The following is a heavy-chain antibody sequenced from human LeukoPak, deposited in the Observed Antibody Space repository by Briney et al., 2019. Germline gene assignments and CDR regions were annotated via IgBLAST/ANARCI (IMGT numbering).Heavy chain of an antibody. D-gene: IGHD3-22*01. CDR3: TKVFYFDTDGLDV. Sequence: PGGSLRLSCAASGFTFTNYAMSWVRQAPGKGPEWVSTIIGSGVTTYYADSVKVRFTISRDNSKNTLFLQMNSLRAEDTAVYYCTKVFYFDTDGLDVWGRGTTVTVTS. V-gene: IGHV3-23*01. CDR2: IIGSGVTT. J-gene: IGHJ6*02. CDR1: GFTFTNYA.